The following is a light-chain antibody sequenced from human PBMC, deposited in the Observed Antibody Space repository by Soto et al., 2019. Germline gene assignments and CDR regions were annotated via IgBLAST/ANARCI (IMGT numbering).Light chain of an antibody. V-gene: IGKV3-20*01. CDR1: QRVADTY. J-gene: IGKJ1*01. CDR2: GAS. Sequence: EFVLSQSPGTLSLSPGERATLSCRASQRVADTYRAWYQQRPGQAPRLLIYGASRRATGIPERFGGSGSETDFTLTISRLEPEDFAVYYCQHYGSSPPVTFGQGTKVDIK. CDR3: QHYGSSPPVT.